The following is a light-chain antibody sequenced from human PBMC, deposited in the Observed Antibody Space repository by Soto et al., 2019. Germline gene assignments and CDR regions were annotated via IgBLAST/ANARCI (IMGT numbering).Light chain of an antibody. J-gene: IGLJ1*01. CDR3: SSYGGNNNFYV. V-gene: IGLV2-8*01. Sequence: QSVLTQPPPASRSPGESVPIPRPGNYKEVGGYNYVSWYQQHPGKAPRLMIYEVTKRPSGVPDRFSGSKSGNTASLTVSGLQAEDEADYYCSSYGGNNNFYVFGAGTKVTVL. CDR1: YKEVGGYNY. CDR2: EVT.